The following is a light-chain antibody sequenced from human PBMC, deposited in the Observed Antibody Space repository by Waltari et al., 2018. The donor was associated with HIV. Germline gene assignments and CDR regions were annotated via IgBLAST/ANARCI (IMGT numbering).Light chain of an antibody. CDR1: SSNIGSYY. J-gene: IGLJ2*01. V-gene: IGLV1-47*01. CDR2: RNN. Sequence: QSVLTQPPSASGTPGQRVTISCSGSSSNIGSYYVYWYQQLPGTAPKRLIYRNNRRPSGVPDRFSGSKSGTSASLAISGLRSEDEADYYCAAWDGSHVVFGGGTKLTVL. CDR3: AAWDGSHVV.